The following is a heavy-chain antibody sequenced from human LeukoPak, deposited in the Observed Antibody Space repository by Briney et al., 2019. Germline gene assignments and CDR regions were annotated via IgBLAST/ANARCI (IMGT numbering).Heavy chain of an antibody. CDR2: ISSSGSTI. D-gene: IGHD6-19*01. V-gene: IGHV3-11*01. J-gene: IGHJ5*02. Sequence: GGSLRLSCAASGFTFSDYYMSWIRQAPGKGLEWVSYISSSGSTIYYADSVKGRFTISRDNAKNSLYLQMNSLRAEDPAVYYCARSSQQWLVRYWFDPWGQGTLVTVSS. CDR1: GFTFSDYY. CDR3: ARSSQQWLVRYWFDP.